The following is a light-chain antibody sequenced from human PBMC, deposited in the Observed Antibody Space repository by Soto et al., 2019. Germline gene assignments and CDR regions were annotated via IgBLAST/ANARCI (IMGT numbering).Light chain of an antibody. CDR1: QSVSSFY. CDR3: QQYNNWPRT. CDR2: GAS. J-gene: IGKJ5*01. V-gene: IGKV3D-15*01. Sequence: DIVLTQSPATLSLSPGERAALSCLASQSVSSFYLAWYQQKPGQAPRLLIYGASSRATGIPDRFSGSGSGTEFTLTISSLQSEDFAVYYCQQYNNWPRTFGQGTRLEIK.